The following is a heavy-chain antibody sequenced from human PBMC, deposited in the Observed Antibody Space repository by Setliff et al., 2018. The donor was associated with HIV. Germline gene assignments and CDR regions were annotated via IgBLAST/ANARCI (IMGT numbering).Heavy chain of an antibody. CDR3: ARVFPPIRGAPFGTPPGAFDI. J-gene: IGHJ3*02. D-gene: IGHD2-15*01. CDR1: GGSMSTYY. Sequence: SETLSLTCSVSGGSMSTYYWSWIRQPAGKRLEWIGRVYTSGSTIYNPSLRSRVTMSVDTSKSQYSLKLNSVAAADTAVYYCARVFPPIRGAPFGTPPGAFDIWGQGTMVTVSS. V-gene: IGHV4-4*07. CDR2: VYTSGST.